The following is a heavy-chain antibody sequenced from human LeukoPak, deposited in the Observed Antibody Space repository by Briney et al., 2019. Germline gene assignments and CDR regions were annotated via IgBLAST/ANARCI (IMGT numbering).Heavy chain of an antibody. Sequence: SETLSLTCTVSGGSISSSSYYWGWIRQPPGKGLEWIGRIYYSGSTYYNPSLKSRVTMSVDTSKNQFSLKLSSVTAADTVVYYCARRYCSNGVCSFDYWGQGTLVTVSS. J-gene: IGHJ4*02. D-gene: IGHD2-8*01. CDR2: IYYSGST. CDR3: ARRYCSNGVCSFDY. CDR1: GGSISSSSYY. V-gene: IGHV4-39*01.